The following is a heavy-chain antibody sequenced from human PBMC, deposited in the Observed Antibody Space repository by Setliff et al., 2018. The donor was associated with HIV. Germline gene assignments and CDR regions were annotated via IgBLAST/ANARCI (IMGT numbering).Heavy chain of an antibody. CDR2: FDPEDGET. CDR1: GYTLTELS. V-gene: IGHV1-24*01. CDR3: ATARFVESYPINAFDI. J-gene: IGHJ3*02. Sequence: ASVKVSCKVSGYTLTELSMHWVRQAPGKGLEWMGGFDPEDGETIYAQKFQGRVTMTEDTSTDTAYMELSSLRSEDTAVYYCATARFVESYPINAFDIWGQGTMVTVSS. D-gene: IGHD3-3*01.